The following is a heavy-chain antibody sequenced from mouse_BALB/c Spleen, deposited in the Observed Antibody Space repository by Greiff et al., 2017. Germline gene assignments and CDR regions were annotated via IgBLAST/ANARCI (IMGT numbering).Heavy chain of an antibody. CDR3: AREPWFAY. V-gene: IGHV5-4*02. Sequence: DVMLVESGGGLVKPGGSLKLSCAASGFTFSDYYMYWVRQTPEKRLEWVATISDGGSYTYYPDSVKGRFTISRDNAKNNLYLQMSSLKSEDTAMYYCAREPWFAYWGQGTLVTVSA. J-gene: IGHJ3*01. CDR2: ISDGGSYT. CDR1: GFTFSDYY.